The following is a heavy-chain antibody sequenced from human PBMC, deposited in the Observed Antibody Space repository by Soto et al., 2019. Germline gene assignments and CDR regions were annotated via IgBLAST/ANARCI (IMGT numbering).Heavy chain of an antibody. CDR2: IYWDDDK. V-gene: IGHV2-5*02. Sequence: QITLKESGPTLVKPTQTLTLTCTFSGFSLSTSGVGVGWIRQPPGKALEWLALIYWDDDKRYSPSLKSRLTITKDTSKNQVVLTMTNMDPVDTATYYCAHIGAGRIDSPYFDYWGQGTLVTVSS. CDR1: GFSLSTSGVG. CDR3: AHIGAGRIDSPYFDY. D-gene: IGHD3-16*01. J-gene: IGHJ4*02.